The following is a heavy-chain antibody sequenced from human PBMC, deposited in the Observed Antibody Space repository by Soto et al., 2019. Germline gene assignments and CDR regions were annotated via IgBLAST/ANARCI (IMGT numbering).Heavy chain of an antibody. CDR3: AKEGRTPGGDYWFDP. CDR1: GFTFSSYG. J-gene: IGHJ5*02. CDR2: ISYDGSNK. V-gene: IGHV3-30*18. Sequence: AGGSLRLSCAASGFTFSSYGMHWVRQAPGKGLEWVAVISYDGSNKYYADSVKGRFTISRDNSKNTLYLQMNSLRAEDTAVYYCAKEGRTPGGDYWFDPWGQGTLVTVSS. D-gene: IGHD2-21*02.